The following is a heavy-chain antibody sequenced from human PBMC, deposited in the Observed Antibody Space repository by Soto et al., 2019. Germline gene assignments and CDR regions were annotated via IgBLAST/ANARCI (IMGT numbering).Heavy chain of an antibody. CDR1: GFNFSSYA. V-gene: IGHV3-23*01. CDR2: ISGSGGST. CDR3: AKDRQYYDFRSDPCMFHP. D-gene: IGHD3-3*01. J-gene: IGHJ5*02. Sequence: GGSLRLSCAASGFNFSSYAMSWVRQAPGKGLEWVSGISGSGGSTYYAESVKGRFSITRDNSKNTLYLQMNSLRAEDTAVYYCAKDRQYYDFRSDPCMFHPRGQRTLVTVSS.